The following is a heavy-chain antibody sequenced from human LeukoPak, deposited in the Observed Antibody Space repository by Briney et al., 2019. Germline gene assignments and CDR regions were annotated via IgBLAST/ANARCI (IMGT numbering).Heavy chain of an antibody. D-gene: IGHD1-26*01. V-gene: IGHV3-7*01. Sequence: GGSPRLSCEASGFSFSNYWMSWVRQAPGKGLKWVANIKQDGSEIYYVDSVRGRFTISRDNAKNSLYLQMNSLRAEDTAVYYCARPSLNTGSYFDYWGQGILVSVSS. CDR2: IKQDGSEI. CDR1: GFSFSNYW. CDR3: ARPSLNTGSYFDY. J-gene: IGHJ4*02.